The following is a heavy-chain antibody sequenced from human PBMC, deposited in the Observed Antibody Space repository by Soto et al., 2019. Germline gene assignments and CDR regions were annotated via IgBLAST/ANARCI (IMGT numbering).Heavy chain of an antibody. Sequence: QVQLQESGPRLVKPSETLSLTCTVSGDSISSYYWTWIRQPPGKGLEYIGYIYYSGRTYYNPSLKSQVTISVDTSKNQFSLKLSSVTAADTAVYYCARGHLGITTTGTWYDFDYWGQGTLVTVSS. D-gene: IGHD2-15*01. J-gene: IGHJ4*02. V-gene: IGHV4-59*01. CDR3: ARGHLGITTTGTWYDFDY. CDR2: IYYSGRT. CDR1: GDSISSYY.